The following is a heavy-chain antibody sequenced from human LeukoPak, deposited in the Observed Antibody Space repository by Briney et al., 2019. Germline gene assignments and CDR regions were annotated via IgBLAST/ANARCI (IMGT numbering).Heavy chain of an antibody. CDR1: GYSFTNYW. V-gene: IGHV5-51*01. Sequence: GESLKISCKVSGYSFTNYWIGWVRQMPGKGLEWMWVIYPYDSDPKYSPSFQSQVTISADKSISTAYLQWSSLTASDTGMYYCARSGRLGYCSGGSCFRWDYWGQGTLVTVSS. J-gene: IGHJ4*02. D-gene: IGHD2-15*01. CDR3: ARSGRLGYCSGGSCFRWDY. CDR2: IYPYDSDP.